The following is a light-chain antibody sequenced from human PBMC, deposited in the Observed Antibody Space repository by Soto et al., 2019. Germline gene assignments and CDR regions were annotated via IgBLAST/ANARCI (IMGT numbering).Light chain of an antibody. Sequence: DIQMTQSPSSLSASVGDIITLTCRASQSITTYLNWYQQKPGKAPKLLIYSASSLQGGASSRFSGSGSGTEFTLTINSLQPEDFATYYCQQSYSTTWTFGQGTKVEIK. V-gene: IGKV1-39*01. CDR3: QQSYSTTWT. J-gene: IGKJ1*01. CDR1: QSITTY. CDR2: SAS.